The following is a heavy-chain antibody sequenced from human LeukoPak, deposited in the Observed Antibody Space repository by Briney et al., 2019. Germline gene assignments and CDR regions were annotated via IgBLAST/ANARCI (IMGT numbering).Heavy chain of an antibody. CDR2: IYHSGST. CDR1: GYSISSGYY. CDR3: ARQLVPARSNWFDP. V-gene: IGHV4-38-2*01. Sequence: SETLSLTCAVSGYSISSGYYWGWIRQPPGKGLEWIGSIYHSGSTYYNPSLKSRVTISVDTSKNQFPLKLSSVTAADTAVYYCARQLVPARSNWFDPWGQGTLVTVSS. J-gene: IGHJ5*02. D-gene: IGHD6-13*01.